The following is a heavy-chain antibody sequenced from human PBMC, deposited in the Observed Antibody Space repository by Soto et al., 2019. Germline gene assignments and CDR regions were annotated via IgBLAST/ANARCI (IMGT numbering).Heavy chain of an antibody. Sequence: PSETLSLTFTVSGGSFSSYYWSWIRQPPGKGLEWILYIYYSGSTNYNPSLKSRVTMSVHTSQNQFSLKLRSVTAADTAVYYCARNRGNYFDYWGQGTLVTVSS. CDR1: GGSFSSYY. CDR2: IYYSGST. J-gene: IGHJ4*02. CDR3: ARNRGNYFDY. V-gene: IGHV4-59*01.